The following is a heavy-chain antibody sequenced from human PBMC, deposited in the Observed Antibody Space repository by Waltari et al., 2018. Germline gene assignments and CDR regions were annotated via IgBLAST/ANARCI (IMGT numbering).Heavy chain of an antibody. Sequence: EVQLLESGGGLVQPGGSLRLSCAASGFTFSSYAMSWVRQAPGKGLGWVSAISGSGGSTYYADSVKGRFTISRDNSKNTLYLQMNSLRAEDTAVYYCAKGGVGWLLVDYYYYGMDAWGQGTTVTVSS. D-gene: IGHD3-9*01. CDR3: AKGGVGWLLVDYYYYGMDA. J-gene: IGHJ6*02. V-gene: IGHV3-23*01. CDR2: ISGSGGST. CDR1: GFTFSSYA.